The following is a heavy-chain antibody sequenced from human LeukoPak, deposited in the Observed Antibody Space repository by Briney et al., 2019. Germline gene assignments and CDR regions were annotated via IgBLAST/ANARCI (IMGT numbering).Heavy chain of an antibody. D-gene: IGHD1-1*01. V-gene: IGHV3-7*05. Sequence: PGGSLRLSCAASGFTFSSFDMNWVRQAPGKGLEWVANIKVDGTEKYYVDSVKGRFTISRDNAKNSLSLQMSGLRAEDTAVYYCARDWNGSGTAFDHWGEGTMVTVSS. CDR1: GFTFSSFD. J-gene: IGHJ4*02. CDR2: IKVDGTEK. CDR3: ARDWNGSGTAFDH.